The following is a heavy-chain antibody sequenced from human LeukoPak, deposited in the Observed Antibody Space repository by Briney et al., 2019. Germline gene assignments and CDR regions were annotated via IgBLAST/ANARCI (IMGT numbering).Heavy chain of an antibody. D-gene: IGHD3-22*01. Sequence: PSETLSLTCTVSSGSISSYYWSWIRQPPGKGLEWIGNIFHSGSTNYNPSLKSRVTISVDTSTNQFSLKLSSVTAADTALYYCARAGLDSSGYYYLFDYWGQGTLVTVSS. CDR2: IFHSGST. V-gene: IGHV4-59*01. CDR1: SGSISSYY. J-gene: IGHJ4*02. CDR3: ARAGLDSSGYYYLFDY.